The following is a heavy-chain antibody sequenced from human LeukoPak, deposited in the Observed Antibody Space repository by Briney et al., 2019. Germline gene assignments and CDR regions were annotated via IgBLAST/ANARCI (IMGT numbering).Heavy chain of an antibody. CDR2: ISSSSSTV. D-gene: IGHD1-26*01. Sequence: PGGSLRLSCAASGFTFNSYAMSWVRQAPGKGLEWISYISSSSSTVYYADSVKGRFTISRDNAKNSLYLQMNSLRDEDTAVYYCARETAYSFDYWGQGTLVTVSS. CDR1: GFTFNSYA. V-gene: IGHV3-48*02. J-gene: IGHJ4*02. CDR3: ARETAYSFDY.